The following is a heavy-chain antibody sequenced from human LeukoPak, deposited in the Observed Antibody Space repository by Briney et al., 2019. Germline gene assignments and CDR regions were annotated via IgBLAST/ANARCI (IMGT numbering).Heavy chain of an antibody. CDR2: ISSSSNYM. Sequence: PGGSLRLSCAASGFTFSSYSMSWVRQAPGKGLEWVSSISSSSNYMYYADSMKGQFTYSRDNAKNSLYLQMNSLRAEDTAVYYCARGTYYDFWSGNGGNWFDPWGQGTLVTVSS. CDR3: ARGTYYDFWSGNGGNWFDP. D-gene: IGHD3-3*01. V-gene: IGHV3-21*01. J-gene: IGHJ5*02. CDR1: GFTFSSYS.